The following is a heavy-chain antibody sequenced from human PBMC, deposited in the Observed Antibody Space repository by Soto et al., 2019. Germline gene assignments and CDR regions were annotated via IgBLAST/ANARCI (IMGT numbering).Heavy chain of an antibody. D-gene: IGHD4-17*01. Sequence: GGSLRLSCAASGFTFSSYAMSWVRQAPGKGLEWVSAISGSGGSTYYADSVEGRFTISRDNSKNTLYLQMNSLRAEDTAVYYCAKDALHYGDYVMYYFDYWGQGTLVTSPQ. V-gene: IGHV3-23*01. CDR3: AKDALHYGDYVMYYFDY. J-gene: IGHJ4*02. CDR2: ISGSGGST. CDR1: GFTFSSYA.